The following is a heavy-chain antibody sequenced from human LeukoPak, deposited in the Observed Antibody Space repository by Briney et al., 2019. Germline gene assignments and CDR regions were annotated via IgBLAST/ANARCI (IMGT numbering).Heavy chain of an antibody. D-gene: IGHD6-13*01. CDR2: INPNSGGT. CDR1: GYTFTGYY. Sequence: ASVKVSCKASGYTFTGYYMHWVRQAPGQGLEWMGWINPNSGGTNYAQKFQGWVTMTRDTSISTAYMELSRLRSGDTAVYYCARALSSWYNFDYWGQGTLVTVSS. CDR3: ARALSSWYNFDY. V-gene: IGHV1-2*04. J-gene: IGHJ4*02.